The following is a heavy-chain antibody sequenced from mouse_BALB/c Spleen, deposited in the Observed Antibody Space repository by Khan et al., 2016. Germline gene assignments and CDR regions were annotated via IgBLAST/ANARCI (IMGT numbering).Heavy chain of an antibody. CDR3: ARGPMNYYAMDY. D-gene: IGHD2-3*01. Sequence: QIQLVQSGPELKKPGETVKISCKASGYTFTNYGMNWVKQAPGKGLKWMGWINTYTGEPTYADDFKGRFAFSLETSASTAFLQINILKNEDTATXFCARGPMNYYAMDYWGQGTSVTVSS. CDR2: INTYTGEP. V-gene: IGHV9-3-1*01. J-gene: IGHJ4*01. CDR1: GYTFTNYG.